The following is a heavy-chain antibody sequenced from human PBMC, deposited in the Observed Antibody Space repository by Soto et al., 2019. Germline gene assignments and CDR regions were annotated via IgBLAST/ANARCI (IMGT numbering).Heavy chain of an antibody. CDR1: GDSVSSTSAA. J-gene: IGHJ4*02. V-gene: IGHV6-1*01. Sequence: SQTLSLTCAISGDSVSSTSAAWSWIRQSPSRGLEWLGRTYYRSKWYSDYAVSVKSRITINPDTSKNQFSLQLNSVTPEDTAVYYCARGSYYSGWVWGQGPLVTLSS. CDR2: TYYRSKWYS. CDR3: ARGSYYSGWV. D-gene: IGHD6-19*01.